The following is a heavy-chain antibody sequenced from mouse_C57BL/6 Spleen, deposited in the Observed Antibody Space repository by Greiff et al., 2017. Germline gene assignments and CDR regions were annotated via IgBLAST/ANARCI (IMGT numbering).Heavy chain of an antibody. J-gene: IGHJ3*01. Sequence: VHLVESGPGLVAPSQCLSITCTVSGFSFTSYAISWVRQPPGKGLEWLGVIWTGGGIKYNSALKSRLSISKDNSKSQVFLKMNSLQTDDTARYYCGEYGYDAFAYWGQGTLVTVSA. V-gene: IGHV2-9-1*01. CDR1: GFSFTSYA. CDR3: GEYGYDAFAY. D-gene: IGHD2-2*01. CDR2: IWTGGGI.